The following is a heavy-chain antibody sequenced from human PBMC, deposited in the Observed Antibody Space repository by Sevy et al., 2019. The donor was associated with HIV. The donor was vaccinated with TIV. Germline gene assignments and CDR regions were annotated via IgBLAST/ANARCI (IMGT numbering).Heavy chain of an antibody. Sequence: SETLSLTCSVSGGSISSYFWTWVRQSPGKGLEWIGNIYFTGHTDYSPSLKSRVTLSLDTSKSQFSLTLKSVTAADTAIYFCARDATTRPRVLDYWGQGTLVTVSS. CDR3: ARDATTRPRVLDY. CDR1: GGSISSYF. CDR2: IYFTGHT. D-gene: IGHD1-1*01. J-gene: IGHJ4*02. V-gene: IGHV4-59*01.